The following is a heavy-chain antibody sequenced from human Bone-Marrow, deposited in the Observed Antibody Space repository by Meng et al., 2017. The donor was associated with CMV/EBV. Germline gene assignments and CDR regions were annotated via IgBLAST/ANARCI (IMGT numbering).Heavy chain of an antibody. CDR3: ARSLGLNWFDP. J-gene: IGHJ5*02. Sequence: GESLKISCAASGFTFSSYSMNWVRQAPEKGLEWVSYINGGGRTIYYADSVKGRFTISRDNSKNTLYLQMNSLRAEDTAVYYCARSLGLNWFDPWGQGTLVTVSS. D-gene: IGHD3-16*01. CDR2: INGGGRTI. V-gene: IGHV3-48*04. CDR1: GFTFSSYS.